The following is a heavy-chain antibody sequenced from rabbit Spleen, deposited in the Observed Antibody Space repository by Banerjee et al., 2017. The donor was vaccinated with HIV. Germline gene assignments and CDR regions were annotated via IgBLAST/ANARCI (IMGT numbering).Heavy chain of an antibody. CDR2: IDTNDGDT. Sequence: QEQLTETGGGLVQPGGSLTLSCKASGVSFSFNSYMCWVRQAPGKGLEWIACIDTNDGDTDYANWPKGRFTISKTSSTTVTLQMTSLTAADTATYFCARNYVNAFDPWGQGTLVTVS. CDR1: GVSFSFNSY. J-gene: IGHJ2*01. D-gene: IGHD1-1*01. CDR3: ARNYVNAFDP. V-gene: IGHV1S45*01.